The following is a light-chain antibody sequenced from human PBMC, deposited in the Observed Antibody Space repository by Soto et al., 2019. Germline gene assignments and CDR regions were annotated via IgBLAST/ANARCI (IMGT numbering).Light chain of an antibody. V-gene: IGLV1-40*01. CDR1: SSNIGAGYD. CDR3: HSDDISLSGRWV. CDR2: GNS. Sequence: QSVLTQPPSVSGAPGQRVTISCTGSSSNIGAGYDVHWYQQLPVTAPKLLIYGNSNRPSGVPDRCSGSKSGTSASLAITGLQAEDAADYYCHSDDISLSGRWVFGGVTKVTVL. J-gene: IGLJ3*02.